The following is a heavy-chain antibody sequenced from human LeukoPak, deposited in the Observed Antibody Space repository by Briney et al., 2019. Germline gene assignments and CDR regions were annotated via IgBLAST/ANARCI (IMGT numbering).Heavy chain of an antibody. CDR1: GYSFTSYW. J-gene: IGHJ4*02. CDR2: IDPSDSYT. V-gene: IGHV5-10-1*01. D-gene: IGHD3-10*01. Sequence: GESLRISCKGSGYSFTSYWISWVCQMPGKGLGWVGRIDPSDSYTNYSPSFQGHVTISADKSISTAYLQWSSLKASDTAMYYCARLSVTMVRGVIPSPPDYWGQGTLVTVSS. CDR3: ARLSVTMVRGVIPSPPDY.